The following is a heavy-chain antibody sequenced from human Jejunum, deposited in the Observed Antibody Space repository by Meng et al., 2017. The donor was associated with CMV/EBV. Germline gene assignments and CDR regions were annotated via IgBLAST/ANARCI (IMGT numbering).Heavy chain of an antibody. D-gene: IGHD6-6*01. CDR3: ARIGYTSSSEDF. V-gene: IGHV3-7*01. J-gene: IGHJ4*02. CDR1: GFRFTNYW. Sequence: AGFRFTNYWMTWVRQAPGKGLEWVANINQDGRVKYYGDSVKGRFTASRDNAKNLLYLEMNSLRAEDTAVYYCARIGYTSSSEDFWGQGTLVTVSS. CDR2: INQDGRVK.